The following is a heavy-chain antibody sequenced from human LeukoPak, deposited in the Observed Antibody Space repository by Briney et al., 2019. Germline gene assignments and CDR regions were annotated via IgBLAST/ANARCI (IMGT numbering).Heavy chain of an antibody. V-gene: IGHV5-51*01. CDR2: IYPGDSDT. J-gene: IGHJ1*01. D-gene: IGHD6-13*01. Sequence: GESLKISCKGSGYSFTSYWIGWVRQMPGKGLEWMGIIYPGDSDTRYSPSFQGQVIISADKSISTAYLQWSSLKASDTAMYYCARPLISSWYEGYFQHWGQGTLVTVSS. CDR1: GYSFTSYW. CDR3: ARPLISSWYEGYFQH.